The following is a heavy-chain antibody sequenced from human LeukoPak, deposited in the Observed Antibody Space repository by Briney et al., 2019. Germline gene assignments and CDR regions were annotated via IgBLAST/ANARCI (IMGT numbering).Heavy chain of an antibody. Sequence: ASVKVSCKASGYTFTGYYMHWVRQAPGQGLEWMGWINPNSGGTNYAQKFQGRVTMTRDTSISTAYMELRSLRSDDTAVYYCARVAGDDYYDSSGPIDYWGQGTLVTVSS. V-gene: IGHV1-2*02. CDR2: INPNSGGT. CDR3: ARVAGDDYYDSSGPIDY. J-gene: IGHJ4*02. D-gene: IGHD3-22*01. CDR1: GYTFTGYY.